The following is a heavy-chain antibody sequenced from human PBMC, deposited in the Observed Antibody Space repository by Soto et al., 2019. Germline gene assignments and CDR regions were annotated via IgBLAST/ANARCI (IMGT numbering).Heavy chain of an antibody. D-gene: IGHD3-22*01. CDR3: ARDRPNYYDSSGYYQFDY. Sequence: SVKVSCKASGGTFSSYAISCVRQAPGQGLEWMGGIIPIFGTANYAQKFQGRVTITADESTSTAYMELSSLRSEDTAVYYCARDRPNYYDSSGYYQFDYWGQGTLVTVSS. CDR2: IIPIFGTA. J-gene: IGHJ4*02. V-gene: IGHV1-69*13. CDR1: GGTFSSYA.